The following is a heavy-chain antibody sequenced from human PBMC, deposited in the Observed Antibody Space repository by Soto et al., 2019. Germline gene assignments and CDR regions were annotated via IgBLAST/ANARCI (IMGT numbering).Heavy chain of an antibody. CDR1: GGSFSGYY. J-gene: IGHJ4*02. CDR2: INHSGST. CDR3: AKSGHLGYCSSTSCRTYDY. Sequence: SETLSLTCAVCGGSFSGYYWSWIRQPPGKGLEWIGEINHSGSTNYNPSLKSRVTISVDTSKNQFSLKLSSVTAADTAVYYCAKSGHLGYCSSTSCRTYDYWGQGTLVTVSS. D-gene: IGHD2-2*01. V-gene: IGHV4-34*01.